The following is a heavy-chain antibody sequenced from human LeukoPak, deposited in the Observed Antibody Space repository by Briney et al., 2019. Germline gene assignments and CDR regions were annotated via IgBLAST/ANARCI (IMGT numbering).Heavy chain of an antibody. V-gene: IGHV3-23*01. J-gene: IGHJ1*01. CDR3: AKEGYCSGGSCYGEYFQH. CDR2: ISGSGGST. D-gene: IGHD2-15*01. Sequence: GGSLRLSCAASGFTFSRYSMNWVRQAPGKGLEWVSAISGSGGSTYYADSVKGRFTISRDNSKNTLYLQMNSLRAEDTAVYYCAKEGYCSGGSCYGEYFQHWGQGTLVTVSS. CDR1: GFTFSRYS.